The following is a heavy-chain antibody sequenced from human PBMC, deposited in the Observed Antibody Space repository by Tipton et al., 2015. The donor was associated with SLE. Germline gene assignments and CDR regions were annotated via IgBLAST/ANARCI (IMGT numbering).Heavy chain of an antibody. CDR2: VYYSGST. J-gene: IGHJ5*02. Sequence: TLSLTCRVYGGSFSGYYWTWIRHSPGKGLEWIGYVYYSGSTYYNPSLKSRVTISVDTSKNQFSLKLSSVTAADTAVYYCARSEAAAGVLNWFDPWGQGTLVTVSS. CDR1: GGSFSGYY. CDR3: ARSEAAAGVLNWFDP. V-gene: IGHV4-31*03. D-gene: IGHD1-14*01.